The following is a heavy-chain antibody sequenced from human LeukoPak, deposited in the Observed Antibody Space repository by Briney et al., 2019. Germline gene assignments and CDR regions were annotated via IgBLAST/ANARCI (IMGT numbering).Heavy chain of an antibody. CDR1: GFTFSTYW. V-gene: IGHV3-7*03. CDR2: IKQDGSEK. Sequence: GGSLRLSCAASGFTFSTYWMTWVRQAPGKGLEWVANIKQDGSEKYFVDSVKGRFTISRDNANNSLYLQMNSLRAEDTAVYYCARAGYDSSGCFDYWGQGTLVTVSS. J-gene: IGHJ4*02. D-gene: IGHD3-22*01. CDR3: ARAGYDSSGCFDY.